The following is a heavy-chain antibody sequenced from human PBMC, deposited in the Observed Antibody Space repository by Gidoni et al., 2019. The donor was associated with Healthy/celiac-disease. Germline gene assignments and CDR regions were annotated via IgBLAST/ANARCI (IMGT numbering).Heavy chain of an antibody. J-gene: IGHJ4*02. CDR2: INHSGST. V-gene: IGHV4-34*01. CDR3: ARRLIVVVPAAIRGPIDY. D-gene: IGHD2-2*01. Sequence: QVQLQQWGAGLLKPSETLSLTCAVYGGSFSGYYWSWIRQPPGKGLEWIGEINHSGSTNYNPSLKSRVTISVDTSKNQFSLKLSSVTAADTAVYYCARRLIVVVPAAIRGPIDYWGQGTLVTVSS. CDR1: GGSFSGYY.